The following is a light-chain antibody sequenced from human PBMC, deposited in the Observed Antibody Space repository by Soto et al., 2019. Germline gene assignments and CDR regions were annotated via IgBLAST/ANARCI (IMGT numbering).Light chain of an antibody. Sequence: DVVMTQSPLSLPVTLGQPASISCRSSQSLVFSDGDTYLSWFHLRAGESPRRLIYKVSDRDFGVPERFSGSGSGTDFILKISRVEADDFGIYYCMQGTHWPYTFGQGTKLEIK. CDR3: MQGTHWPYT. CDR1: QSLVFSDGDTY. J-gene: IGKJ2*01. V-gene: IGKV2-30*01. CDR2: KVS.